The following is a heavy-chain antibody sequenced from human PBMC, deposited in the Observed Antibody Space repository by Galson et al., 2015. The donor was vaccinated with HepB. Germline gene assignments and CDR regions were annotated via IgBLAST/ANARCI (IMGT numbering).Heavy chain of an antibody. J-gene: IGHJ6*02. D-gene: IGHD3-10*01. Sequence: SLRLSCAASGFIVSSSYMSWVRQAPGKGLEWVSLIYSGGSTYFADSVQGRFTISRDSSKNTLYLQMNSLRAEGTAMYYCASVSRNYFYHGMDVWGRGTTVTVSS. CDR1: GFIVSSSY. CDR3: ASVSRNYFYHGMDV. V-gene: IGHV3-53*01. CDR2: IYSGGST.